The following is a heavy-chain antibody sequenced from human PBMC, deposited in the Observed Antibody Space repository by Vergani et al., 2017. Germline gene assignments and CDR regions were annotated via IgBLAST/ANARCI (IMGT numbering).Heavy chain of an antibody. V-gene: IGHV4-61*02. J-gene: IGHJ3*02. CDR3: ARGNPYVDFDI. D-gene: IGHD3-16*01. Sequence: QVQLQESGPGLVKPSQTLSLTCTVSGDSLTSADYFWTWIRQPAGKGLEWIGRIHTNGVIHYNPSLNSRATISVDTSRNQISLKLTSVTATDTAIYFCARGNPYVDFDIWGQGTMITVSS. CDR1: GDSLTSADYF. CDR2: IHTNGVI.